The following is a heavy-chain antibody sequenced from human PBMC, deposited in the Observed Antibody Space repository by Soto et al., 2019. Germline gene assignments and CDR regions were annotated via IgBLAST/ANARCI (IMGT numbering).Heavy chain of an antibody. CDR2: ISAAGDP. V-gene: IGHV3-13*05. Sequence: EVQLVESGGGLVQPGGSLRLSCEASGFTFRNYDMHWVRQGTGKGLEWVSGISAAGDPDYADSVEGRFTISRENAKNFFFLQMNSHRGGETAVYYCARTDRDFYGLDVWGQGTTVIVSS. CDR3: ARTDRDFYGLDV. J-gene: IGHJ6*02. CDR1: GFTFRNYD.